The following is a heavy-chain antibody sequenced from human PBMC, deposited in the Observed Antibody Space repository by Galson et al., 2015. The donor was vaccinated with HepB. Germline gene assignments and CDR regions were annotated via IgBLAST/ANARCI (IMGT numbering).Heavy chain of an antibody. Sequence: SLRLSCAASGFTFSDHYMDWGRQAPGKGLEWVARTRNSANSYSTEYAASVKGRFTISRDGSKNSLYLQMNSLKTEDTAVYYCAPSLGASSLWHCWGQGTLVPASS. J-gene: IGHJ4*02. D-gene: IGHD2-2*01. V-gene: IGHV3-72*01. CDR1: GFTFSDHY. CDR3: APSLGASSLWHC. CDR2: TRNSANSYST.